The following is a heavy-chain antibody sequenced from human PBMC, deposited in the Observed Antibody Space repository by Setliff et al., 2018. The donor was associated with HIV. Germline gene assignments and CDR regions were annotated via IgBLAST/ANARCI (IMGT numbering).Heavy chain of an antibody. CDR3: ARDRYAGEIDY. J-gene: IGHJ4*02. CDR2: IYNPGST. CDR1: GGSITNFY. D-gene: IGHD3-10*01. V-gene: IGHV4-59*12. Sequence: PSETLSLTCNVSGGSITNFYWSWIRQPPGKGLEWIGYIYNPGSTNFNPSLQSRVSMSVDTSKNQFSLKMSSVTAADTAVYYCARDRYAGEIDYWGQGTLVTVSS.